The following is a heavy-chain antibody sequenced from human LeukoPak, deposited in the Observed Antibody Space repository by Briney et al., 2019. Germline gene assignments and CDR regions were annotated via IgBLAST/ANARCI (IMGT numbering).Heavy chain of an antibody. CDR2: IKSKANTYAT. J-gene: IGHJ4*02. D-gene: IGHD3-22*01. V-gene: IGHV3-73*01. CDR3: ISRYPDDSSGYFNY. CDR1: GFTFSGSA. Sequence: GGSLRLSCAASGFTFSGSAMHWVRQASGKGLEWVGRIKSKANTYATAYAASVKGRFTISRDDSKNTAYLQMNSLKTEDTAVYYCISRYPDDSSGYFNYWGQGTLVTVSS.